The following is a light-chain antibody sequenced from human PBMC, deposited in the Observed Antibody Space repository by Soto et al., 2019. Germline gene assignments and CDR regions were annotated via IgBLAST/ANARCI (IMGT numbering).Light chain of an antibody. J-gene: IGKJ2*01. V-gene: IGKV3-20*01. CDR1: QSVSSSY. CDR2: GAS. CDR3: QQYGNSPYT. Sequence: EIVLTQSPGTLSFSPGERATLSCRASQSVSSSYLAWYQQKPGQTPRLLIYGASSRATGIPDRFSGSGSGTDFTLTISRLEPEDFAVYYCQQYGNSPYTFGQGTKRELK.